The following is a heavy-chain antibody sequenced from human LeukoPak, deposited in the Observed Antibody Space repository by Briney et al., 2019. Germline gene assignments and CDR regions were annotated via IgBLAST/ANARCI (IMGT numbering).Heavy chain of an antibody. D-gene: IGHD3-22*01. Sequence: GRSLRLSCAAPGFTFSSYAMHWVRQAPGKGLEWVAVISYDGSNKYYADSVKGRFTISRDNSKNTLYLQMNSLRAEDTAVYYCARDYYDSSGYVDYWGQGTLVTVSS. CDR3: ARDYYDSSGYVDY. CDR1: GFTFSSYA. V-gene: IGHV3-30-3*01. CDR2: ISYDGSNK. J-gene: IGHJ4*02.